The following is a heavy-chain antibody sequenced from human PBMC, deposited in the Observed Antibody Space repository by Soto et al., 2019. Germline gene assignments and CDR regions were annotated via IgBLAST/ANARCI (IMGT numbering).Heavy chain of an antibody. J-gene: IGHJ6*02. Sequence: GGSLRLSCAASGFTFSGSAMHWVRQASGKGLEWVGRIRSKANSYATAYAASGKGRFTISRDDSKNRAYLQMSSLKTEDTAVYYCLVVQRLVRFYYCGMDVRGQGTTVTVSS. CDR2: IRSKANSYAT. D-gene: IGHD6-13*01. V-gene: IGHV3-73*01. CDR3: LVVQRLVRFYYCGMDV. CDR1: GFTFSGSA.